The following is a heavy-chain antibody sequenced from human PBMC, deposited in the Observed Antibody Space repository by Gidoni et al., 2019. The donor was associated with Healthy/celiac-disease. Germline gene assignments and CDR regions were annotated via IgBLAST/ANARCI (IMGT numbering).Heavy chain of an antibody. J-gene: IGHJ3*02. V-gene: IGHV1-46*01. Sequence: QVQLVQSGAEVKKPGASVKVSCKASGYTFPSYYMHWVRQAPGQGLEWMGIINPSGVSTSYAQKFQGRVTMTRDTSTSTVYMELSSLRSEDTAVYYCARASPYYYDSSGYFDAFDIWGQGTMVTVSS. CDR1: GYTFPSYY. CDR3: ARASPYYYDSSGYFDAFDI. D-gene: IGHD3-22*01. CDR2: INPSGVST.